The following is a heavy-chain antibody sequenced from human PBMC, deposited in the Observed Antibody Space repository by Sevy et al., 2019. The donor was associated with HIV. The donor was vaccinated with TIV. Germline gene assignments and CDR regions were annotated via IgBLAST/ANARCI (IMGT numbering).Heavy chain of an antibody. CDR3: AKDRWDCSSTSCGRIRYYFEY. J-gene: IGHJ4*02. CDR1: GFTFSSYA. D-gene: IGHD2-2*01. Sequence: GGSLRLSCAASGFTFSSYAMSWVRQAPGKGLEWVSAISGSGGSTYYADSVKGRFTISRDNSKNTLYLQMNSLRAEDTAVYYCAKDRWDCSSTSCGRIRYYFEYWGQGTLVTVSS. V-gene: IGHV3-23*01. CDR2: ISGSGGST.